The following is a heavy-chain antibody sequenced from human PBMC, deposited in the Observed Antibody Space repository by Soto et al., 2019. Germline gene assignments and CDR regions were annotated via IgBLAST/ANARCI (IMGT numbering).Heavy chain of an antibody. CDR3: ARDGPDGYNLGY. CDR2: IFHSGST. V-gene: IGHV4-4*02. Sequence: QMQESGPGLVEPSGTLSLTCDVSGVSISTGSWWSWVRQPPGKGLEWIGEIFHSGSTNYNPSLKSRVTISVDTSKNHFSLRVTSVTAANTAVYYCARDGPDGYNLGYWGQGTLVTVSS. CDR1: GVSISTGSW. D-gene: IGHD5-12*01. J-gene: IGHJ4*02.